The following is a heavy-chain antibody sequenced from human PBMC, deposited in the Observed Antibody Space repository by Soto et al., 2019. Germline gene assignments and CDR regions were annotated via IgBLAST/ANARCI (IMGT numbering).Heavy chain of an antibody. CDR1: GGSINSGGYS. D-gene: IGHD4-4*01. CDR2: IYHRGDT. CDR3: ARARTVGVEFWFDP. J-gene: IGHJ5*02. Sequence: PSETLSLTCAVSGGSINSGGYSWNWIRQPPGKGLEWIGHIYHRGDTYYNPSLKSRVTISVDRSKNQLSLNLNSVTAADTAVYFCARARTVGVEFWFDPWGQGTLVTVSS. V-gene: IGHV4-30-2*01.